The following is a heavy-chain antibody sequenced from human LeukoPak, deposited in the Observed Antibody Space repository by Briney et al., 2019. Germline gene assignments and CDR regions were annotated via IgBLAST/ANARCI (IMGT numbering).Heavy chain of an antibody. CDR3: ARVRHSYGYGY. D-gene: IGHD5-18*01. J-gene: IGHJ4*02. CDR2: INHSGST. CDR1: GGSISSYY. V-gene: IGHV4-34*01. Sequence: SETLSLTCTVSGGSISSYYWSWIRQPPGKGLEWIGEINHSGSTNYNPSLKSRVTISVDTSKNQFSLKLSSVTAADTAVYYCARVRHSYGYGYWGQGTLVTVSS.